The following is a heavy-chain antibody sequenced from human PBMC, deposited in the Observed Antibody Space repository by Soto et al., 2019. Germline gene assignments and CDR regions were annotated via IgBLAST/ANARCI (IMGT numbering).Heavy chain of an antibody. CDR3: ARGLGYCSSTSCYWVYYYGMDV. CDR2: INHSGST. Sequence: SETLSLTCAVYGGSFSGYYWSWIRQPPGKGLEWIGEINHSGSTNYNPSLKGRVTISVDTSKNQFSLKLSSVTAADAAVYYCARGLGYCSSTSCYWVYYYGMDVWGQGTTVTV. D-gene: IGHD2-2*01. V-gene: IGHV4-34*01. CDR1: GGSFSGYY. J-gene: IGHJ6*02.